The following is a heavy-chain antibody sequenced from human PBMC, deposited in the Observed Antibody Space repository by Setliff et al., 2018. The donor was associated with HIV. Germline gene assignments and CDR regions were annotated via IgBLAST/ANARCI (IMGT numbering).Heavy chain of an antibody. V-gene: IGHV4-59*11. CDR3: ARLVWTGYGSRASDI. J-gene: IGHJ3*02. Sequence: PSETLSLTCTVSGGSISSHYWSWIRQPPWKGLEWIGYIYYSGSTNYNPSLKSRVTISVDTSKNQFSLKLSSVTAADTAVYYCARLVWTGYGSRASDIWGQGTVVTVSS. CDR2: IYYSGST. CDR1: GGSISSHY. D-gene: IGHD5-12*01.